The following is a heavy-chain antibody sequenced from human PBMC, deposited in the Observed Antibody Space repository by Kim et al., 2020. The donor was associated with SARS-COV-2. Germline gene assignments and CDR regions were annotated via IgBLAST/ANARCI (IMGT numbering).Heavy chain of an antibody. J-gene: IGHJ4*02. V-gene: IGHV4-59*08. Sequence: SETLSLTCTVSGGSISSYYWSWIRQPPGKGLEWIGYIYYSGSTNYNPSLKSRVTISVDTSKNQFSLKLSSVTAADTAVYYCARQAGSRATSGSDYWGQGT. CDR3: ARQAGSRATSGSDY. CDR2: IYYSGST. D-gene: IGHD3-10*01. CDR1: GGSISSYY.